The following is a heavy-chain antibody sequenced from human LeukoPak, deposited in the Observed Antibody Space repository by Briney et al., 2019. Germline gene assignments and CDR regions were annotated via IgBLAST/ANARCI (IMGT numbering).Heavy chain of an antibody. Sequence: SETLSLTCPVYGGSFSGYFWSWLRQPPGKGLEWIGEINHSGSTNYNPSLKSRVTISVDTSKNQFSLKLSSVTAADTAVYYYARLHYDILTGYAAGDYWGQGTLVTVSS. CDR3: ARLHYDILTGYAAGDY. CDR1: GGSFSGYF. V-gene: IGHV4-34*01. CDR2: INHSGST. D-gene: IGHD3-9*01. J-gene: IGHJ4*02.